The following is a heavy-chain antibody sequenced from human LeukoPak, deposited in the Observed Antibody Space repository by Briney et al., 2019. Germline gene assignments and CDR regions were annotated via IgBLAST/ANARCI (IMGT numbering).Heavy chain of an antibody. CDR2: IYYGGST. J-gene: IGHJ4*02. CDR1: GGSISSYY. V-gene: IGHV4-59*01. D-gene: IGHD1-1*01. CDR3: ARGAWKFDF. Sequence: SETLSLTCTVSGGSISSYYWSWIRQPPGKGLEWIGYIYYGGSTNYNPSLKSRVTISVDTSKNQFPLKLSSVTAADTAVYYCARGAWKFDFWGQGTLVTVSS.